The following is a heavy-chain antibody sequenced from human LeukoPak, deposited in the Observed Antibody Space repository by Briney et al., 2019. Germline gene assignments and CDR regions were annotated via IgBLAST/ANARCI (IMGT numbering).Heavy chain of an antibody. CDR2: INPSGGST. Sequence: ASVKVSCKASGYTFTSYYMHWVRQAPGQGLEWMGIINPSGGSTSYAQKFQGRVTMTRDTSTSTVYMELSSLRSEDTAMYYCASGGMRDSSGYYYHGAFDIWGQGTMVTVSS. D-gene: IGHD3-22*01. CDR1: GYTFTSYY. J-gene: IGHJ3*02. V-gene: IGHV1-46*01. CDR3: ASGGMRDSSGYYYHGAFDI.